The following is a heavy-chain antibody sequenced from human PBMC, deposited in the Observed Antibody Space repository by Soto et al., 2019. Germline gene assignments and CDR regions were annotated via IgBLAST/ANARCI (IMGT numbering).Heavy chain of an antibody. CDR1: GGSISSGYY. D-gene: IGHD2-21*02. CDR2: MYKTGST. V-gene: IGHV4-61*01. CDR3: ARDLWGYCGTDCYPLDV. Sequence: PSETLSLTCTVSGGSISSGYYLSWIRQPPGKGLEWIGYMYKTGSTVYNPSFKSRVTISVDTSKNQFSLKLNSVTAADTAVYYCARDLWGYCGTDCYPLDVWGQGTTVTVSS. J-gene: IGHJ6*02.